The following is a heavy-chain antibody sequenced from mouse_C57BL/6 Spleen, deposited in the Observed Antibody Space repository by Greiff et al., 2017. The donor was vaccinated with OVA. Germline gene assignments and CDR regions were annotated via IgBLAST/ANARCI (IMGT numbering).Heavy chain of an antibody. D-gene: IGHD2-1*01. CDR3: TRGGAIYYGPCDFDY. Sequence: VKLVESGAELVRPGASVTLSCKASGYTFTDYEMHWVKQTPVHGLEWIGAIDPETGGTAYNQKFKGKAILTADKSSSTAYMELRSLTSEDSAVYYCTRGGAIYYGPCDFDYWGKGTTLTVSS. CDR2: IDPETGGT. V-gene: IGHV1-15*01. CDR1: GYTFTDYE. J-gene: IGHJ2*01.